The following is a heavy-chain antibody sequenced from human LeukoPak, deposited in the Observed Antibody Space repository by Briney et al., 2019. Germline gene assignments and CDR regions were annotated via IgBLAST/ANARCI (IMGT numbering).Heavy chain of an antibody. D-gene: IGHD1-7*01. Sequence: PGGSLRLSCAASGFTFSSYEMNWVRQAPGKGLEWVSSISSGSTYIYYADSVKGRFTISRDNSKNTLYLQMNSLRAEDTAVYYCARASPTTLLDYWGQGTLVTVSS. V-gene: IGHV3-21*01. CDR3: ARASPTTLLDY. J-gene: IGHJ4*02. CDR1: GFTFSSYE. CDR2: ISSGSTYI.